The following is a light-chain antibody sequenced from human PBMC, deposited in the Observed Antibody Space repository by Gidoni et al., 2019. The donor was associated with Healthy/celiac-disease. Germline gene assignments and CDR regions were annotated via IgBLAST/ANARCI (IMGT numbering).Light chain of an antibody. CDR2: QAS. CDR3: LQSKNFPLT. J-gene: IGKJ3*01. V-gene: IGKV2D-29*01. Sequence: DIVLTQSPASLAVSPGPRATITYRARESVRSLGMNLIHWYQQKPGQPPQLLIYQASNKDSGVPARFSGSGSGTDFTLKINPVEANDTANYYCLQSKNFPLTFGPGTKVEIK. CDR1: ESVRSLGMNL.